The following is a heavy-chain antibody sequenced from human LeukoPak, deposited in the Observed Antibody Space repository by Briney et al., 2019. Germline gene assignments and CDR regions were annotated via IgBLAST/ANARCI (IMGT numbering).Heavy chain of an antibody. CDR1: GYTFTSYG. J-gene: IGHJ5*02. CDR3: ARDDYRGYSYGWHDWFDP. D-gene: IGHD5-18*01. CDR2: ISAYNGNT. Sequence: GAAVKVSCKASGYTFTSYGISWVRQAPGQGLEWMGWISAYNGNTNYAQKLQGRVTMTIDTSTSTAYMELRSLRSDDTAVYYCARDDYRGYSYGWHDWFDPWGQGTLVTVSS. V-gene: IGHV1-18*01.